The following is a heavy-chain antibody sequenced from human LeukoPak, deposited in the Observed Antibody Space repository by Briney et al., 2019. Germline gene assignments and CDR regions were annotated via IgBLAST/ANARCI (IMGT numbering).Heavy chain of an antibody. Sequence: GGSLRLSCAASGFTVSSNYMSWVRQAPGKGLEWVSVIYSGGSTYYADSVKGRFTISRDNSKNTLYLQMNSLRAEDRAVYYCARSALVVRGGFDYWGQGTLVTVSS. CDR2: IYSGGST. CDR3: ARSALVVRGGFDY. V-gene: IGHV3-53*01. CDR1: GFTVSSNY. J-gene: IGHJ4*02. D-gene: IGHD3-22*01.